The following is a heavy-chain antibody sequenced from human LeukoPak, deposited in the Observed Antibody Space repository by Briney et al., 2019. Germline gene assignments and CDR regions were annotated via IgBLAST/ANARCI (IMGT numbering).Heavy chain of an antibody. J-gene: IGHJ3*02. Sequence: PGGSLRLSCAASRFTFSTYAMNWVRQAPGKGLEWVSSIGGSSSSIYYADSVKGRFTISRDNAKNSLYLQMNSLRAEDTAVYYCAGEGGYGVGEAFDIWGQGTMVTVSS. CDR1: RFTFSTYA. D-gene: IGHD4-17*01. CDR3: AGEGGYGVGEAFDI. CDR2: IGGSSSSI. V-gene: IGHV3-21*01.